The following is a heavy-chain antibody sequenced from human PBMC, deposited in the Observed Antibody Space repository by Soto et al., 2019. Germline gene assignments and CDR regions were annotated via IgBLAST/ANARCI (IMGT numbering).Heavy chain of an antibody. Sequence: GESLKISCKGSGYNFATYWIAWVRQMPGEGLEYMGIISPGDSDTRYSPSFQGQVTFSADKSISTAYLQWSSLKASDTAMYYCARHGFYGDYASNYFDYWGQGTLVTVSS. CDR1: GYNFATYW. CDR3: ARHGFYGDYASNYFDY. D-gene: IGHD4-17*01. CDR2: ISPGDSDT. J-gene: IGHJ4*02. V-gene: IGHV5-51*01.